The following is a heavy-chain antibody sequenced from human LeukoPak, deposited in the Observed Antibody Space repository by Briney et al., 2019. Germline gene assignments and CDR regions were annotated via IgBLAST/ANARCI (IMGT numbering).Heavy chain of an antibody. Sequence: GGSLRLSCAASGFTFNAFGMNWVRQAPGEGLEWVSYIGTTSGAIYYADSVKGRFTISRDSAKNSLYLQMNSLRAEDTAVYYCARFRTWGDKAFDYWGQGTLVTVSS. D-gene: IGHD2-21*02. CDR2: IGTTSGAI. CDR1: GFTFNAFG. CDR3: ARFRTWGDKAFDY. V-gene: IGHV3-48*01. J-gene: IGHJ4*02.